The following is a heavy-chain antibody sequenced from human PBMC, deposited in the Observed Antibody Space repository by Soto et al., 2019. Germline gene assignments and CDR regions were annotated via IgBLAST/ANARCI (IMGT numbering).Heavy chain of an antibody. Sequence: PGGSLRLSCAASGFTFSSYAMSWVRQAPGKGLEWVSAISGSGGSTYYADSVKGRFTISRDNSKNTLYLQMNSLRAEDTAVYYCASSQLDCTNGVCVSDVWGQGTTVTVSS. CDR3: ASSQLDCTNGVCVSDV. CDR2: ISGSGGST. V-gene: IGHV3-23*01. CDR1: GFTFSSYA. D-gene: IGHD2-8*01. J-gene: IGHJ6*02.